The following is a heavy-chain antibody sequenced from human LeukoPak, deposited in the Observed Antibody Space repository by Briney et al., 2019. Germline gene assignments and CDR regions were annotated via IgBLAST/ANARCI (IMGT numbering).Heavy chain of an antibody. V-gene: IGHV1-58*01. CDR3: AAEVGGSSQLDY. CDR2: IVVGSGNT. CDR1: GFTFTSSA. Sequence: ASVKVSCKASGFTFTSSAVQWVRQARGQRLEWIGWIVVGSGNTNYAQKFQERVTITRDMSTSTAYMELSSLRSEDTAVYYCAAEVGGSSQLDYWGQGTLVTVSS. D-gene: IGHD1-26*01. J-gene: IGHJ4*02.